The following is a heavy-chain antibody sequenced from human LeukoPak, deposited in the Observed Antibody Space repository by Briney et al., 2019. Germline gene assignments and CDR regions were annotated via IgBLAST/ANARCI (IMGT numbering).Heavy chain of an antibody. CDR1: VGSISSNY. CDR3: ARVQQQLLPFDY. V-gene: IGHV4-59*01. CDR2: IYYSGST. J-gene: IGHJ4*02. D-gene: IGHD6-13*01. Sequence: KPSETLSLTCSVSVGSISSNYWSWIRQPPGKGLEWIGNIYYSGSTNYNPSLKSRVTISVDTSKNQFSLKLSSVTAADTAVYYCARVQQQLLPFDYWGQGILVTVSS.